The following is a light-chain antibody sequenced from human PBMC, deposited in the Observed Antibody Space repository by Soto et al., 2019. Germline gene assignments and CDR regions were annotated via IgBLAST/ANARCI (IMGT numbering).Light chain of an antibody. V-gene: IGKV3-11*01. CDR1: QSVSSY. J-gene: IGKJ1*01. Sequence: EIVLTQSPATLSLSPGERATLSCRASQSVSSYLAWYQQKPGQTPRLLIYDASNRATDIPARFSGGGSGTDFTLTISNLEPEDFAVYYCRQRSNWPVTFGQGTRVEIK. CDR3: RQRSNWPVT. CDR2: DAS.